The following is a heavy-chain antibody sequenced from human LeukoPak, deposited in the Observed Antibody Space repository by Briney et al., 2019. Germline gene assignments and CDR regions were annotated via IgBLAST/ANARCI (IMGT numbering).Heavy chain of an antibody. CDR3: ARGRYGDYFFYFDY. Sequence: SQTLSLTCAVSGDSFSSNSAAWNWLRQSPSRGLEWLGRTYYRSKWYNDYAVSVKSRITINPDTSKNQFSLQLNSATPEDTAVYYCARGRYGDYFFYFDYWGQGTLVTVSS. CDR2: TYYRSKWYN. V-gene: IGHV6-1*01. D-gene: IGHD4-17*01. J-gene: IGHJ4*02. CDR1: GDSFSSNSAA.